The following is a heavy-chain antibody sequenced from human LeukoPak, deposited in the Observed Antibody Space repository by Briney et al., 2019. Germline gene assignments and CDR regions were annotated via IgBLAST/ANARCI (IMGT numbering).Heavy chain of an antibody. J-gene: IGHJ4*02. Sequence: GGSLRLSCAASGFTFSSYAMSWVRQAPGKGLEWVSAISGSGGSTYYADSVKGRFTISRDNAKNSLYLQMDSLRAEDTALYYCGRDLSGWYGPDYWGQGTLVTVSS. CDR1: GFTFSSYA. CDR3: GRDLSGWYGPDY. V-gene: IGHV3-23*01. CDR2: ISGSGGST. D-gene: IGHD6-19*01.